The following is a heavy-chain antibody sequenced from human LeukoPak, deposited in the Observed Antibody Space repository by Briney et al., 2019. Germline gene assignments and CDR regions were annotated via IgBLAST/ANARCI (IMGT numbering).Heavy chain of an antibody. CDR3: AREGPNWGCRAQCAADFDY. CDR1: GGSISSGSYY. V-gene: IGHV4-61*02. CDR2: IYTSGST. J-gene: IGHJ4*02. Sequence: PSETLSLTCTVSGGSISSGSYYWSWIRQPAGKGLEWIGRIYTSGSTNYNPSLKSRVTISVDTSKNQFSLRLSSVTAADSAVYYCAREGPNWGCRAQCAADFDYWGQGTLITVSS. D-gene: IGHD7-27*01.